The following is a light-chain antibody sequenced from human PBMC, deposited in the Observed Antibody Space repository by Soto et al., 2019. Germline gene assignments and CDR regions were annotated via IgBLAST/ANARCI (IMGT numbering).Light chain of an antibody. V-gene: IGKV3-15*01. CDR1: QSVSSD. CDR2: AAS. J-gene: IGKJ1*01. CDR3: QQYNNWPGT. Sequence: EIVMTQSPATLSVSPGERFTLSCMASQSVSSDLAWYQQKAGRAPRVLIYAASTRAAGIPTRYSGKGSGTEFTLAISSLQSEDFAVYYCQQYNNWPGTFGQGTKVDIK.